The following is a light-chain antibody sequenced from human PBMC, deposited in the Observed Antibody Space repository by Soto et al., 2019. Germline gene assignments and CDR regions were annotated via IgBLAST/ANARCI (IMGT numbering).Light chain of an antibody. CDR2: TAS. CDR1: QSINIY. Sequence: DIQMTQSPSSLSASVGDRVTITCRASQSINIYINWYQQKPGKAPKLLIYTASSLQSGVPSRFSGSGSGTDFTLTVSSLQPEDFATYSCQQYYTVPSFGQGTKLAIK. V-gene: IGKV1-39*01. J-gene: IGKJ2*01. CDR3: QQYYTVPS.